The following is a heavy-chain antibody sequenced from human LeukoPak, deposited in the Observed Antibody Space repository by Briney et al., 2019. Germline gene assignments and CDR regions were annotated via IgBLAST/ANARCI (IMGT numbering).Heavy chain of an antibody. J-gene: IGHJ4*02. CDR1: GYSISSGYY. CDR2: IYHSGST. Sequence: SETLSLTCTVSGYSISSGYYWGWVRQPPGKGLEWIASIYHSGSTYYNPSLRSRVTISVDTSKNQFSLKLSSVTAADTAVYYCARQRGTYYGYFDYWGQGTLVTVSS. CDR3: ARQRGTYYGYFDY. V-gene: IGHV4-38-2*02. D-gene: IGHD3-10*01.